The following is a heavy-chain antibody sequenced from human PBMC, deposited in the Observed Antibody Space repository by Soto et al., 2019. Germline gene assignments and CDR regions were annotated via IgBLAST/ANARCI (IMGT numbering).Heavy chain of an antibody. J-gene: IGHJ3*02. CDR1: GYTFTSYY. D-gene: IGHD2-15*01. CDR2: INPSGGST. V-gene: IGHV1-46*01. CDR3: ARDKGLGYCSGGSCYPHAFDI. Sequence: ASVKVSCKASGYTFTSYYMHWVRQAPGQGLEWMGIINPSGGSTSCAQKFQGRVTMTRDTSTSTVYMELSSLRSEDTAVYYCARDKGLGYCSGGSCYPHAFDIWGQGTMVTVSS.